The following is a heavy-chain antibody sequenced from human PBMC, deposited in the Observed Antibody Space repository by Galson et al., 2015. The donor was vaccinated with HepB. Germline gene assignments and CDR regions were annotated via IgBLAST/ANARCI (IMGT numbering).Heavy chain of an antibody. Sequence: SLRLSCAASGFTFSSYEMNWVRQAPGKGLDWISYISSSGGTIYYTDSVKGRFTISRDNAKNSLYLQMNSLRAEDTAIYYCARDRWFDPWGQGTLVTVSS. CDR1: GFTFSSYE. CDR2: ISSSGGTI. J-gene: IGHJ5*02. CDR3: ARDRWFDP. V-gene: IGHV3-48*03.